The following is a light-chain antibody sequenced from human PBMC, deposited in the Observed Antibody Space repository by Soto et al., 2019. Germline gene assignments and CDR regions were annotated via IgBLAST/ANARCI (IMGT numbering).Light chain of an antibody. V-gene: IGLV2-11*01. CDR3: CSYAGSPHYV. CDR1: SSDVGGFNF. CDR2: DVS. Sequence: QSVLTQPRSVSGSPGQSVTISCTGTSSDVGGFNFVSWYQQHPGKAPKLIIYDVSKRPSGVPDRFSGSKSGNTASLTISGLQAEDEADYYCCSYAGSPHYVFGTGTKVTVL. J-gene: IGLJ1*01.